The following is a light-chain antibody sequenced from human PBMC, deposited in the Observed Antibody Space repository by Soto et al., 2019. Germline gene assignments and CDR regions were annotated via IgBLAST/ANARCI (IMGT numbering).Light chain of an antibody. CDR1: QGISSY. CDR2: AAT. V-gene: IGKV1-9*01. CDR3: QQLNSYLTLT. Sequence: DIQLTQSPSFLSASVGNRVTVTCRAMQGISSYLAWYQQKPGKAPKLLIYAATTLKSGVPSRFSGSGSGTEFTRTIRSLQPEDFATYDSQQLNSYLTLTFGGGTKVKIK. J-gene: IGKJ4*01.